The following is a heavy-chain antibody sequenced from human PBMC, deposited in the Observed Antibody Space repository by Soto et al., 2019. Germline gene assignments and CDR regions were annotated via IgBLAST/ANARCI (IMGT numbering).Heavy chain of an antibody. D-gene: IGHD2-8*01. V-gene: IGHV4-39*01. CDR1: GGSVYNSDYD. J-gene: IGHJ4*02. CDR2: VYYRGRS. CDR3: VSQRTSVLTQAYFDY. Sequence: PSGTLSITCTVSGGSVYNSDYDWGWKRKSPGKGLEWIGSVYYRGRSYSKSSVKSRVTISVDTSKNQFSLNLNSVTASDTAVYYCVSQRTSVLTQAYFDYWGPGALVTLSS.